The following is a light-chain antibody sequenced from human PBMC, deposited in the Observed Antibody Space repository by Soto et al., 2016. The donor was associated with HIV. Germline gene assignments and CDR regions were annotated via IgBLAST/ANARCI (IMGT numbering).Light chain of an antibody. CDR3: QQYNSEAT. CDR1: QSISSW. V-gene: IGKV1-5*03. Sequence: DIQMTQSPSTLSASVGDRVTITCRASQSISSWLAWYQQKPGKAPTLLIYKASSLESGVPSRFTGSGSGTEFTLTINGLQPDDFATYYCQQYNSEATFGQGTKVEIK. CDR2: KAS. J-gene: IGKJ1*01.